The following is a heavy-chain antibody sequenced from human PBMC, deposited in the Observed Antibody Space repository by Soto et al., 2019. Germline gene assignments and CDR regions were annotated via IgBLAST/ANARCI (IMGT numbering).Heavy chain of an antibody. Sequence: EVQLVESGGGLVQPGGSLRLSCAASGFTFSSYWMHWVRQVPGKGLVWVSRINSDGRSTSYADSVKGRFTISRDNAKNTLYLHMNSLRAEDTAVYYCAREGGAAFYYDGMDVWGQGTTVTVSS. CDR3: AREGGAAFYYDGMDV. V-gene: IGHV3-74*01. CDR2: INSDGRST. CDR1: GFTFSSYW. D-gene: IGHD1-26*01. J-gene: IGHJ6*02.